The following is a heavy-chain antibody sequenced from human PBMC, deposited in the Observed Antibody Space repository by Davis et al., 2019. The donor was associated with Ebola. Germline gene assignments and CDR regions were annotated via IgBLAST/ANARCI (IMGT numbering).Heavy chain of an antibody. CDR3: ARVYYDFWSGYYQYNWFDP. CDR2: INHSGGT. CDR1: GGSFSTYY. V-gene: IGHV4-34*01. J-gene: IGHJ5*02. Sequence: SETLSLTCAVYGGSFSTYYWSWIRQPPGKGLEWIGEINHSGGTKYNPSLKSRVTISVDTSKNQFSLKLSSVTAADTAVYYCARVYYDFWSGYYQYNWFDPWGQGTLVTVSS. D-gene: IGHD3-3*01.